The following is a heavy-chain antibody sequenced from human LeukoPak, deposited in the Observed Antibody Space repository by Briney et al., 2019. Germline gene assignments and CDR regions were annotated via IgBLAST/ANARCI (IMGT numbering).Heavy chain of an antibody. V-gene: IGHV3-30-3*01. CDR3: ARDFHITMVRGVISSVFDY. D-gene: IGHD3-10*01. CDR2: ISYDGSNK. CDR1: PFTFSSYA. J-gene: IGHJ4*02. Sequence: PGGTLRLSCAASPFTFSSYAMHRLRQAPGNGLEGVAVISYDGSNKYYADYVRGRFTISRDNSKSTLYLQMNSLIAEDTAVYYCARDFHITMVRGVISSVFDYWGQGTLVTVSS.